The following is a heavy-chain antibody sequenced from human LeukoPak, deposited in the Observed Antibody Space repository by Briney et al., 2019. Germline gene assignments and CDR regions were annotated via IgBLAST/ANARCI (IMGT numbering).Heavy chain of an antibody. CDR1: GYTFTDYY. Sequence: ASVKVSCKASGYTFTDYYVHWVRQAPGQGLEWMGWINPKSGGTNYAQKFQGRVTMTRDTSISTAYMELSRLISDDTAVYYCARGGSDSSGYYPRDFDYWGQGTLATVSS. D-gene: IGHD3-22*01. CDR2: INPKSGGT. J-gene: IGHJ4*02. CDR3: ARGGSDSSGYYPRDFDY. V-gene: IGHV1-2*02.